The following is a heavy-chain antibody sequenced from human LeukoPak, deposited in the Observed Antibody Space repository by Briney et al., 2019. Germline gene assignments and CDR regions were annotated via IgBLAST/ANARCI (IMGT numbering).Heavy chain of an antibody. CDR2: IRSKAYGGTT. D-gene: IGHD5-18*01. CDR3: TRDRIQGDY. V-gene: IGHV3-49*04. J-gene: IGHJ4*02. CDR1: GFTFGDYA. Sequence: GRSLRLSCTASGFTFGDYAMSWVRQAPGKGLEWVGFIRSKAYGGTTEYAASVKGRFTISRDDSKSIAYLQMNSLKTEDTAVYYCTRDRIQGDYWGQGTLVTVSS.